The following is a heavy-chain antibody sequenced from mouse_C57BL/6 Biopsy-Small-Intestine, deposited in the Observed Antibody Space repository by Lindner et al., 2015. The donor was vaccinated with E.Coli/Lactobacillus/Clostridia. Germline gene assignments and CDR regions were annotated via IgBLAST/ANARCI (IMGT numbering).Heavy chain of an antibody. CDR1: GYTFTSYW. CDR3: ASLDSSGLYAMDY. CDR2: INPSSGYT. V-gene: IGHV1-7*01. D-gene: IGHD3-2*02. J-gene: IGHJ4*01. Sequence: VQLQESGPELVKPGASVKLPCKASGYTFTSYWMHWVKQRPGQGLEWIGYINPSSGYTKYNQKFKDKATLTADKSSSTAYMQLSSLTYEDSAVYYCASLDSSGLYAMDYWGQGTSVTVSS.